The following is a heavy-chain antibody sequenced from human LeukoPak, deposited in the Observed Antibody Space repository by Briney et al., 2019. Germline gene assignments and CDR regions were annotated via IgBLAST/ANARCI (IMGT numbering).Heavy chain of an antibody. Sequence: SETLSLTCTVSGGSISSSSYYWGWIRQPPGKGLEWIGSIYYSGSTYYNPSLKSRVTISVDTSKNQFSLKLSSVTAADTAVYYCARRTYSSGWYPFDYGGQGTLVTVSS. V-gene: IGHV4-39*07. CDR2: IYYSGST. D-gene: IGHD6-19*01. CDR1: GGSISSSSYY. J-gene: IGHJ4*02. CDR3: ARRTYSSGWYPFDY.